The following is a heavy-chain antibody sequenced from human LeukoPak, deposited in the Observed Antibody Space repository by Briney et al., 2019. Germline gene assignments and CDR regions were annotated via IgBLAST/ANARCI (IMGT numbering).Heavy chain of an antibody. J-gene: IGHJ4*02. CDR1: GFTFSSYS. Sequence: PGGSLRLSCAASGFTFSSYSMNWVRQAPGKGLEWVSSISSSSSYIYYADSAKGRFTISRDNAKNSLYLQMNSLRAEDTAVYYCARDSGYSSAEDYWGQGTLVTVSS. V-gene: IGHV3-21*01. D-gene: IGHD6-19*01. CDR2: ISSSSSYI. CDR3: ARDSGYSSAEDY.